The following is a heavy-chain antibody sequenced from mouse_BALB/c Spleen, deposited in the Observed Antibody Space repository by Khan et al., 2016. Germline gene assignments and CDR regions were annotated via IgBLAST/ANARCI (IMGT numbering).Heavy chain of an antibody. Sequence: VTLEASGGGLVQPGGSMKLSCVASGFSFSNFWMSWVRQSPEKGLEWVAEIRFKSENYATHYAETGQGRFTISRDDSKSRLFLQMNSFKTQDPGTYCCSSMVDYRDPGTTRTVSS. CDR2: IRFKSENYAT. CDR3: SSMVDY. CDR1: GFSFSNFW. D-gene: IGHD2-3*01. V-gene: IGHV6-6*02. J-gene: IGHJ2*01.